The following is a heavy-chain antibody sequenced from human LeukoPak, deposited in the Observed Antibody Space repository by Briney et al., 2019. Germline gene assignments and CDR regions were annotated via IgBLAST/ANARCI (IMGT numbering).Heavy chain of an antibody. J-gene: IGHJ3*02. Sequence: ASETLSLTCAVYGGSFSGYYWSWIRQPPGKGLEWIGEINHSGSTNYNPSLKSRVTISVDTSKNQFSLKLSSVTAADTAVYYCARDANSLQSGVFGAFDIWGQGTMVTVSS. V-gene: IGHV4-34*01. CDR1: GGSFSGYY. CDR2: INHSGST. D-gene: IGHD5-24*01. CDR3: ARDANSLQSGVFGAFDI.